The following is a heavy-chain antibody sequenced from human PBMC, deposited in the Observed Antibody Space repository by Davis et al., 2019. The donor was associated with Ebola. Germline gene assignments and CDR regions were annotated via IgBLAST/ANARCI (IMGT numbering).Heavy chain of an antibody. CDR2: IIPIFGTA. Sequence: SVKVSCKASGGTFSSYAISWVRQAPGQGLAWMGGIIPIFGTANYAQKFQGRVTITADKSTSTAYMELSSLRSEDTAVYYCARGEGYGSGSYWAYYFDYWGQGTLVTVSS. V-gene: IGHV1-69*06. CDR3: ARGEGYGSGSYWAYYFDY. J-gene: IGHJ4*02. CDR1: GGTFSSYA. D-gene: IGHD3-10*01.